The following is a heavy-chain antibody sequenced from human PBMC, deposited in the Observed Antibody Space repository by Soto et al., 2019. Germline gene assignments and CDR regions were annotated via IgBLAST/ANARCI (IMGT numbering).Heavy chain of an antibody. V-gene: IGHV3-23*01. CDR1: GFTFTNYV. Sequence: EVQLLESGGGLVQPGGSLRLSCAASGFTFTNYVMTWVRQAPGKGLEWVSISSGSGSGGSTNYADSVKGRFTISRDNSKNTLYLQMNSLRVEDTAVYYCAKDRDDYRNYVFDYWGQGTLVTVSS. D-gene: IGHD4-4*01. CDR2: SSGSGSGGST. CDR3: AKDRDDYRNYVFDY. J-gene: IGHJ4*02.